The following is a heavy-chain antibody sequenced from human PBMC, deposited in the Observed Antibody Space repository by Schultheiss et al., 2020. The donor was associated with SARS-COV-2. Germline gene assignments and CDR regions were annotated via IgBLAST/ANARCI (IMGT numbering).Heavy chain of an antibody. J-gene: IGHJ3*02. CDR3: ARHHCGGDCYSPHGAFDI. CDR2: IYSGGST. CDR1: GFTFSSYA. Sequence: GESLKISCAASGFTFSSYAMSWVRQAPGKGLEWVSVIYSGGSTYYADSVKGRFTISRDNSKNTLYLQMNSLRAEDTAVYYCARHHCGGDCYSPHGAFDIWGQGTMVTVSS. D-gene: IGHD2-21*02. V-gene: IGHV3-66*04.